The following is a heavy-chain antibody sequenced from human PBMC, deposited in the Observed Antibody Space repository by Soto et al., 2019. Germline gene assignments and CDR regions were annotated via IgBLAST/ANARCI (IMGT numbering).Heavy chain of an antibody. V-gene: IGHV3-33*01. CDR3: VRAAGYSGNDYVYYYGMDV. J-gene: IGHJ6*02. D-gene: IGHD5-12*01. CDR2: VWYDGGNK. Sequence: QVQLVESGGGVVQPGRSLRLSRAASGFTFSSYGMHWVRQAPGKGLEWVALVWYDGGNKYYEDSVKGRFTISRDNSKNTLYLQMNSLRDEDTAVYYCVRAAGYSGNDYVYYYGMDVWGQGTTVTVSS. CDR1: GFTFSSYG.